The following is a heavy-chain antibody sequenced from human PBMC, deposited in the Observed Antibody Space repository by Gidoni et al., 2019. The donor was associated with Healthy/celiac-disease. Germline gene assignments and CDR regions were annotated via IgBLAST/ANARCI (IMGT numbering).Heavy chain of an antibody. V-gene: IGHV4-34*01. CDR2: INHSGST. D-gene: IGHD2-15*01. CDR1: GGSFSGYY. CDR3: CSGGSCYSKRAFDI. J-gene: IGHJ3*02. Sequence: QVQLQQWGAGLLKPSETLSLTCAVYGGSFSGYYWSWIRQPPGKGLEWIGEINHSGSTNYNPSLKSRVTISVDTSKNQFSLKLSSVYYCATKQKGYCSGGSCYSKRAFDIWGQGTMVTVSS.